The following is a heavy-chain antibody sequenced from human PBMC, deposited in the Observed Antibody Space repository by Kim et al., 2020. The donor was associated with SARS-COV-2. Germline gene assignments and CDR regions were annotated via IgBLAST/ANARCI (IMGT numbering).Heavy chain of an antibody. CDR3: ARGLTGTTGDEAFDI. CDR2: VNGDGSYT. Sequence: GGSLRLSCAASGFTFSHFWKHWVRQAPGKGLVWVSRVNGDGSYTNYADSVKGRFTISRDNAKDTLYLQMNSLRAEDTAVYYCARGLTGTTGDEAFDIWGQGTMVTVSS. CDR1: GFTFSHFW. D-gene: IGHD1-1*01. V-gene: IGHV3-74*01. J-gene: IGHJ3*02.